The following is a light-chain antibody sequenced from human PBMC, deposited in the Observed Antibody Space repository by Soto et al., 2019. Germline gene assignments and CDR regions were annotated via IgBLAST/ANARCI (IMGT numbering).Light chain of an antibody. V-gene: IGKV3-15*01. CDR2: GAS. J-gene: IGKJ1*01. CDR3: HQYDNWPRT. CDR1: QSVSSN. Sequence: EIVMTQSPATLSVSPGERATLSCRASQSVSSNLAWYHQKPGQAPRLLIYGASARATGIPARFSGSGSGTEFTLTISGLQSEDFAVYYCHQYDNWPRTFGQGTKVDIK.